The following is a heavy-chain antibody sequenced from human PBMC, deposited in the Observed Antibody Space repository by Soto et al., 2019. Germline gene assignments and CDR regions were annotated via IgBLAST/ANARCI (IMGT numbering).Heavy chain of an antibody. Sequence: SETLSLTCTVSGGSISSGGYYWSWIRQHPGKGLEWIGYIYYSGSTYYNPSLKSRVTISVDTSKNQFSLKLSSVTAADTAVYYCARSDYGGNSPMSPREYYYYGMDVWGQGTTVTVS. D-gene: IGHD4-17*01. CDR3: ARSDYGGNSPMSPREYYYYGMDV. J-gene: IGHJ6*02. CDR2: IYYSGST. V-gene: IGHV4-31*03. CDR1: GGSISSGGYY.